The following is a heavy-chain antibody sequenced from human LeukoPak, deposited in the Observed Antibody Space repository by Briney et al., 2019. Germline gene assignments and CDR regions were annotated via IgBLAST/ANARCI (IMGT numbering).Heavy chain of an antibody. V-gene: IGHV3-33*01. CDR2: IWYDGSNK. J-gene: IGHJ3*02. Sequence: AGSLTLSCAASGFTFSSYGMHWVRQAPGKGLEWVAVIWYDGSNKYYADSVKGRFTISRDNSKNTLYLQMNSLRAEDTAVYYCARDSGYCSSTSCHRGDAFDIWGQGSMLNVSS. D-gene: IGHD2-2*02. CDR1: GFTFSSYG. CDR3: ARDSGYCSSTSCHRGDAFDI.